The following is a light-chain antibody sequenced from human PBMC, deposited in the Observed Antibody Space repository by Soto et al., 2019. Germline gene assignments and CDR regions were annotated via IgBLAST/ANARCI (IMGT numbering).Light chain of an antibody. CDR1: SSDVSGYNY. CDR2: EVS. J-gene: IGLJ2*01. Sequence: QSALTQPASVSGSPGQSITISCTGTSSDVSGYNYVSWYQQHPGKAPKLMIYEVSNRPSGVSNRFSGSKSGNTASLTISGLQAEDEADYYCSSYTSSIILDALFGGGTKVTVL. CDR3: SSYTSSIILDAL. V-gene: IGLV2-14*01.